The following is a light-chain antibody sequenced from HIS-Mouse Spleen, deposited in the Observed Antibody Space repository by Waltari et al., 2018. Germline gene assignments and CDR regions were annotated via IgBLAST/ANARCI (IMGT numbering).Light chain of an antibody. J-gene: IGKJ3*01. Sequence: DIQMTQSPSSVSASVGDRVTITCRASQGISSWLDWYQQEPGKAPKLLIYAASSLQSGVPSRFSGSGSGTDFTLTISSLQPEDFATYYCQQANSFPSFTLFTFGPGTKVDIK. CDR1: QGISSW. V-gene: IGKV1-12*02. CDR2: AAS. CDR3: QQANSFPSFTLFT.